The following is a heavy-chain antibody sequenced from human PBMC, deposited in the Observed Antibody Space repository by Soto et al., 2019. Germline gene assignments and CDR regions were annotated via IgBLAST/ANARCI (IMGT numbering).Heavy chain of an antibody. Sequence: PSETLSLTCAVYGGSFSGYYWSWIRQPPGKGLEWIGEINHSGSTNYNPSLKSRVTISVDTSKNQFSLKLSSVTAADTAVYYCATEMATPTAIWGQGTMVT. J-gene: IGHJ3*02. CDR3: ATEMATPTAI. V-gene: IGHV4-34*01. CDR1: GGSFSGYY. CDR2: INHSGST. D-gene: IGHD5-12*01.